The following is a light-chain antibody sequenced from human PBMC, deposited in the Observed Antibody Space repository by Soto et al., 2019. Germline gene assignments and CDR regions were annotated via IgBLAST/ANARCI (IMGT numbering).Light chain of an antibody. Sequence: DIQMTQSPSSLSASAGDRVTITCRASQGIRKDLGWYQQKPGKAPKLLIYDASSLESGVPSRFSGSGSATEFTLTISSLQPDDFATYYCQQYNNYWTFGQGTKVDIK. CDR2: DAS. CDR3: QQYNNYWT. CDR1: QGIRKD. V-gene: IGKV1-17*01. J-gene: IGKJ1*01.